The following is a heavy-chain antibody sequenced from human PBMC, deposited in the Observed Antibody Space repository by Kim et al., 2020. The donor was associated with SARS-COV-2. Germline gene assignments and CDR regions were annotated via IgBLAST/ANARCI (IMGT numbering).Heavy chain of an antibody. CDR2: ISGVAGSR. CDR3: AQARGYDNYYWYFDF. Sequence: SLLLSFSSSLFTFIIYAMNWVRQAPGKGLEWVSYISGVAGSRTYYADSVKGRITISRDTYKNPLHLLMNGLRADDTAEYYCAQARGYDNYYWYFDF. CDR1: LFTFIIYA. J-gene: IGHJ2*01. D-gene: IGHD1-1*01. V-gene: IGHV3-23*01.